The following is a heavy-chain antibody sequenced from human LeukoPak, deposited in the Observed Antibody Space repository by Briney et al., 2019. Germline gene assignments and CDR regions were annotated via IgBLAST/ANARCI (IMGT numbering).Heavy chain of an antibody. CDR1: AGSISSSSYY. CDR3: ARHQIIAARPIDY. V-gene: IGHV4-39*01. D-gene: IGHD6-6*01. J-gene: IGHJ4*02. CDR2: IYYSGST. Sequence: PSETLSLTCTVSAGSISSSSYYWGWIRQPPGKGLEWIGSIYYSGSTYYNPSLNSRVTISVDTSKNQFSLKLSSVTAADTAVYYCARHQIIAARPIDYWGQGTLVTVSS.